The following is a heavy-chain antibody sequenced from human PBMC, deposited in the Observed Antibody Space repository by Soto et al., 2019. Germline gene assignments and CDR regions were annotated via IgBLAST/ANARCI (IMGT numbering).Heavy chain of an antibody. CDR1: GDSVSSNSAA. Sequence: SQTLSLTCAISGDSVSSNSAAWNWIRQSPSRGLEWLGSTYYRSKWYNDYAVSVKSRITINPDTSKNQFSLQLNSVTPEDTAVYYYASKDGDDYAFDIWGQGTMVTVS. V-gene: IGHV6-1*01. D-gene: IGHD2-21*01. J-gene: IGHJ3*02. CDR2: TYYRSKWYN. CDR3: ASKDGDDYAFDI.